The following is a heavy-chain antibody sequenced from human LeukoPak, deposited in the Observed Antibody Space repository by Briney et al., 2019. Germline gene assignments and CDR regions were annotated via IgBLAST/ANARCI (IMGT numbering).Heavy chain of an antibody. CDR3: ASTTVNYYDSSVLRRAEYFQH. J-gene: IGHJ1*01. D-gene: IGHD3-22*01. V-gene: IGHV3-30*02. Sequence: PGGSLRLSCAASGFTFSSYGMHWVRQAPGKGLEWVAFIRYDGSNKYYADSVKGRFTISRDNSKNTLDLQMNSLRAEDTAVYYCASTTVNYYDSSVLRRAEYFQHWGQGTLVTVSS. CDR2: IRYDGSNK. CDR1: GFTFSSYG.